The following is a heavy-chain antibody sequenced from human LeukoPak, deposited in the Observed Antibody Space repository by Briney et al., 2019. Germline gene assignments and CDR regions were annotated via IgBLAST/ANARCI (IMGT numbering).Heavy chain of an antibody. Sequence: GGSLRLSCAASGFTFSSYGMHWVRQAPGKGLEWVAVISYDGSNKYYADSVKGRFSISRDNSKNTLYLQMNSLIAEDTAVYYCAKPRVRGVIITGYFDYWGQGTLVTVSS. CDR3: AKPRVRGVIITGYFDY. J-gene: IGHJ4*02. CDR2: ISYDGSNK. V-gene: IGHV3-30*18. D-gene: IGHD3-10*01. CDR1: GFTFSSYG.